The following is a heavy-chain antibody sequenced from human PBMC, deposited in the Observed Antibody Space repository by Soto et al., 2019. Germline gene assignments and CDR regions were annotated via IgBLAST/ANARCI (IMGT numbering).Heavy chain of an antibody. V-gene: IGHV4-30-4*01. Sequence: SETLSLTCTVSGGSISSGDYYWSWIRQPPGKGLEWIGYIYYSGSTYYNPSLKSRVTISVDASKNQFSLKLSSVTAADTAVYYCASCSEEGVVLFDYWGQGTLVTVSS. CDR2: IYYSGST. CDR1: GGSISSGDYY. J-gene: IGHJ4*02. CDR3: ASCSEEGVVLFDY. D-gene: IGHD2-2*01.